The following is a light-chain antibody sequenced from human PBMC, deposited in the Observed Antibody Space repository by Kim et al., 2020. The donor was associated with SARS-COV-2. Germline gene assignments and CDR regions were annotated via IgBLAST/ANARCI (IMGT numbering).Light chain of an antibody. J-gene: IGKJ1*01. Sequence: DIQMTQSPSILSASVGDRVTITCRASQGISTWLAWYQQKPGKAPKLLIYKASNLESGVPSRFSGSGSGTEFTLTISSLQPDDFATYYCQQYISYSRTFGQGTKVDIK. V-gene: IGKV1-5*03. CDR2: KAS. CDR1: QGISTW. CDR3: QQYISYSRT.